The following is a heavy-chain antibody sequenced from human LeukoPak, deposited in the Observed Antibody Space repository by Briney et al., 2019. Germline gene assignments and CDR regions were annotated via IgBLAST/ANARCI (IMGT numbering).Heavy chain of an antibody. CDR3: ARDSKYCSSTSCYSPGMDV. Sequence: SETLSLTCTVSGGSISSYYWSWIRQPPGKGLEWIGYIYYSGSTNYNPSLKSRVTISVDTSKNQFSLKLSSVTAADTAVYYCARDSKYCSSTSCYSPGMDVWGNGTTVTVSS. CDR1: GGSISSYY. V-gene: IGHV4-59*01. J-gene: IGHJ6*04. D-gene: IGHD2-2*01. CDR2: IYYSGST.